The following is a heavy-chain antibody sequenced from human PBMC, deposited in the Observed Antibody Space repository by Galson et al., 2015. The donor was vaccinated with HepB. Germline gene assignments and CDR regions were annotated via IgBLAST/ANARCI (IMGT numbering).Heavy chain of an antibody. CDR3: AKLKWEYGEIQIIDY. CDR2: ISYDGSNK. V-gene: IGHV3-30*04. CDR1: GFTFSSYA. J-gene: IGHJ4*02. Sequence: SLRLSCAASGFTFSSYAMHWVRQAPGKGLEWVAVISYDGSNKYYADSVKGRFTISRDNSKNTLYLQMNSLRAEGTAVYYCAKLKWEYGEIQIIDYWGQGTLVPVSS. D-gene: IGHD4-17*01.